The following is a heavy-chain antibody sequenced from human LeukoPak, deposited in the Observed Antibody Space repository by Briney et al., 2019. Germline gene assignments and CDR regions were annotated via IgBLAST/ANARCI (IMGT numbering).Heavy chain of an antibody. CDR3: ARDKRVYYDSSGYPDAFDI. D-gene: IGHD3-22*01. CDR2: ITPMFGTA. CDR1: GGTFSSYD. J-gene: IGHJ3*02. Sequence: ASVKVSCKASGGTFSSYDISWVRQAPGQGLEWMGGITPMFGTANHAQKFQGRVTITAVESMSTVYMELSSLRFEDTAVYYCARDKRVYYDSSGYPDAFDIWGQGTMVTVSS. V-gene: IGHV1-69*01.